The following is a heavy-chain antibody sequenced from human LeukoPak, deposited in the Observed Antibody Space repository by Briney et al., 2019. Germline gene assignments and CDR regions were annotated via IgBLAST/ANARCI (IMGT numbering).Heavy chain of an antibody. V-gene: IGHV4-59*01. D-gene: IGHD4-23*01. J-gene: IGHJ5*02. CDR2: FYYSGST. Sequence: SETLSLTCTVSGGPISTYYWSWIRQPPGKGLEWIGYFYYSGSTNYKPSLKSRVTMSVDTSKNQFSLKLSSVTAADTAVYYCAREGVTHNWFDPWGQGTLVTVSS. CDR3: AREGVTHNWFDP. CDR1: GGPISTYY.